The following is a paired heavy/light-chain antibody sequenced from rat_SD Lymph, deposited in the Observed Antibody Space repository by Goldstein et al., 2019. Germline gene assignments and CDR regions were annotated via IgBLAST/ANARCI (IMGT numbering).Heavy chain of an antibody. V-gene: IGHV5-20*01. CDR2: ISYDGGST. CDR1: GFTFSDYY. Sequence: EVQLVESGGGLVQPGRSLKLSCAASGFTFSDYYMAWVRQAPTKGLEWVASISYDGGSTYYRDSVKGRFTISRDNAKSSLYLQMDSLRSEDTATYYCTTAKLGARDWFAYWGQGTLVTVSS. D-gene: IGHD5-1*01. CDR3: TTAKLGARDWFAY. J-gene: IGHJ3*01.
Light chain of an antibody. CDR3: QQSRNLPT. CDR1: QNVDYYGNSY. CDR2: LAS. V-gene: IGKV3S1*01. Sequence: DIVLTQSPALAVSLGQRATISCKTNQNVDYYGNSYMHWYQQKPGQQPKLLIYLASNLASGIPARFSGRGSGTDFTLTIDPVEADDTATYYCQQSRNLPTFGSGTKLEIK. J-gene: IGKJ5*01.